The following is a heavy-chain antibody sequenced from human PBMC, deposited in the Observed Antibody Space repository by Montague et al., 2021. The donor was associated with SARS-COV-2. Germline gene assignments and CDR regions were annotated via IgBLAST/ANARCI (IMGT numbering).Heavy chain of an antibody. CDR3: AKDSSGWYADYFDY. J-gene: IGHJ4*02. D-gene: IGHD6-19*01. Sequence: SLRLSCAASGFTFSSYAMSWVRQAPGKGLEWVSVIYSGGSSTYYXDSVKGRFTISRDNSKNTLYLQMNSLRAEDTAVYYCAKDSSGWYADYFDYWGQGTLVTVSS. V-gene: IGHV3-23*03. CDR1: GFTFSSYA. CDR2: IYSGGSST.